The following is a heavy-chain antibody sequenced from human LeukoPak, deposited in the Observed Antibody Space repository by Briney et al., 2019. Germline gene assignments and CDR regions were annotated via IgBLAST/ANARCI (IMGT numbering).Heavy chain of an antibody. CDR3: ARGGGYCSGGSCLYGAFDI. D-gene: IGHD2-15*01. CDR1: GGSISSGGYS. V-gene: IGHV4-30-2*01. J-gene: IGHJ3*02. CDR2: IYHSGST. Sequence: SETLSLTCAVSGGSISSGGYSWSWIRQPPGTGLEWIGYIYHSGSTYYNPSLKSRVTISVDRSKNQFSLKLSSVTAADTAVYYCARGGGYCSGGSCLYGAFDIWGQGTMVTVSS.